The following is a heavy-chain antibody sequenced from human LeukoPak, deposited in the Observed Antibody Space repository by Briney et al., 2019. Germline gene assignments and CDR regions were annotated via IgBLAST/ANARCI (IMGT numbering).Heavy chain of an antibody. J-gene: IGHJ3*02. CDR1: GFTFSSYG. V-gene: IGHV3-30*03. Sequence: GGSLRLSCAASGFTFSSYGMHWVRQAPGKGLDWVALISYDVDNKYYADSVKGRFTISRDNSKNTLYLQINSLRAEDTAIYYCARAWGYDSFDIWGQGTMVTVSS. D-gene: IGHD7-27*01. CDR2: ISYDVDNK. CDR3: ARAWGYDSFDI.